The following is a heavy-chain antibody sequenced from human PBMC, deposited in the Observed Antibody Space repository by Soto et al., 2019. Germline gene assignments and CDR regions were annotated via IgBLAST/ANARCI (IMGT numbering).Heavy chain of an antibody. Sequence: QVQLQESGPGLVKPSQTPSLTCTVSGGSISSGGYYWSWIRQHPGKGLEWIGYIYYSGSTYYNPSTTSRFTISVDTSKNRFSRKLSSVTAADTAVYYCARTSYDSSGTAADPWGQGTLVTVSS. V-gene: IGHV4-31*03. D-gene: IGHD3-22*01. J-gene: IGHJ5*02. CDR3: ARTSYDSSGTAADP. CDR2: IYYSGST. CDR1: GGSISSGGYY.